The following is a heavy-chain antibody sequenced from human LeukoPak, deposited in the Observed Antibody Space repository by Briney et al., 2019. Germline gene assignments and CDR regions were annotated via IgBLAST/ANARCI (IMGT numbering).Heavy chain of an antibody. CDR3: ARAPRDPANFDDAFDI. V-gene: IGHV4-38-2*02. CDR1: GDSINSGYY. Sequence: SETLSLTCTVSGDSINSGYYGGWIRQPPGKGLEWIGSMSHSGSTYYNPSLKSRVTISVDTSKNQFPLKLSSVTAADTAVYYCARAPRDPANFDDAFDIWGQGTMVTVSS. J-gene: IGHJ3*02. CDR2: MSHSGST. D-gene: IGHD1-7*01.